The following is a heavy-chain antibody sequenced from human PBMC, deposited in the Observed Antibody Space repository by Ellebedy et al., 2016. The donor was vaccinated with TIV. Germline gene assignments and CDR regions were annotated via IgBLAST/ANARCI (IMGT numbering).Heavy chain of an antibody. J-gene: IGHJ4*02. CDR3: ATGRLVLDY. V-gene: IGHV3-74*01. CDR2: INSDGSST. Sequence: GESLKISXAASGFTFGSYWMHWVRQAPGKGLVWVSRINSDGSSTSYADSVKGRFTISRDNAKNTLYLQMNNLRAEDTAVYYCATGRLVLDYWGQGTLVTVSS. CDR1: GFTFGSYW. D-gene: IGHD6-6*01.